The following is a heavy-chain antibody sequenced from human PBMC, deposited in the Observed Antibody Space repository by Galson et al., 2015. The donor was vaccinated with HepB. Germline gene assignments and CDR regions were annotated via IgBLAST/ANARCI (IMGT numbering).Heavy chain of an antibody. CDR2: IYYSGST. J-gene: IGHJ4*02. D-gene: IGHD4-23*01. Sequence: LSLTCTVSGGSISSSSYYWGWIRQPPGKGLEWIGSIYYSGSTYYNPSLKSRVTISVDTSKNQFSLKLSSVTAADTAVYYCARLLYGGGVGWGQGTLVTVSS. CDR1: GGSISSSSYY. CDR3: ARLLYGGGVG. V-gene: IGHV4-39*01.